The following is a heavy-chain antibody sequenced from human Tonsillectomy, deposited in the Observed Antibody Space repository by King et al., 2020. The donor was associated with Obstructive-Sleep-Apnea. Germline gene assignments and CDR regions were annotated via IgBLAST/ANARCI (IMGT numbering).Heavy chain of an antibody. D-gene: IGHD2-2*01. CDR3: ARGAMTLGAFDI. V-gene: IGHV4-31*03. CDR2: IYYSGST. J-gene: IGHJ3*02. Sequence: QLQESGPGLVKPSQTLSLTCTVSGGSISSVGYYWSWIRQHPGKGLEWIGCIYYSGSTYYNPSLKSRVTISVDTSKNQFSLKLSSVTAADTAVYYCARGAMTLGAFDIWGQGTMVTVSS. CDR1: GGSISSVGYY.